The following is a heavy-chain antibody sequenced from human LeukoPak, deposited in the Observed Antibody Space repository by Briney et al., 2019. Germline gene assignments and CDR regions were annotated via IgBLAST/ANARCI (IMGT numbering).Heavy chain of an antibody. Sequence: GGSLRLSCAASGFTVSSNYMSWVRQAPGKGLEWVSAISGSGGSTYYADSVKGRFTISRDNSKNTLYLQMNSLRAEDTAVYYCAKTLVVTAINDAFDIWGQGTMVTVSS. CDR1: GFTVSSNY. J-gene: IGHJ3*02. CDR3: AKTLVVTAINDAFDI. V-gene: IGHV3-23*01. CDR2: ISGSGGST. D-gene: IGHD2-21*02.